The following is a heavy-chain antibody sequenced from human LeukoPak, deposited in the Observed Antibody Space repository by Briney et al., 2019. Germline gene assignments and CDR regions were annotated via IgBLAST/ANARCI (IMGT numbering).Heavy chain of an antibody. J-gene: IGHJ5*02. Sequence: ASVKVSCKASGYTFTSYDINWVRQATGQGLEWMGWMTPNSGNTGYAQKFQGRITMTRDTSISTAYMELSSLGSEDTAVYYCARNPFKSGWFDPWGQGTLVTVSS. CDR3: ARNPFKSGWFDP. CDR2: MTPNSGNT. CDR1: GYTFTSYD. V-gene: IGHV1-8*01.